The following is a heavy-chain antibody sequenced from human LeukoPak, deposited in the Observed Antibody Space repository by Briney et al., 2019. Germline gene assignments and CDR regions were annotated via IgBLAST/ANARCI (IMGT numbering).Heavy chain of an antibody. CDR3: AKERPHGMDV. D-gene: IGHD6-6*01. J-gene: IGHJ6*02. Sequence: GGSLRLSCAASGFTFSSYNMNWVRQAPGKGLEWVSTITSTSTYIAYADLVKGRFTISRDNADNSLYLQMNSLRDDDTAVYYCAKERPHGMDVWGQGTSVTVSS. CDR2: ITSTSTYI. CDR1: GFTFSSYN. V-gene: IGHV3-21*01.